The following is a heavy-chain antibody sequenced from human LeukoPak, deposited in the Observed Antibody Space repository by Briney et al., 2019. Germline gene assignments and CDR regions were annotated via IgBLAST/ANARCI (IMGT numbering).Heavy chain of an antibody. CDR2: ISSSGGTI. Sequence: GGSLRLSCAASGFTFSDYYMSWIRQAPGKGLEWVSYISSSGGTIYFADSVKDRFTISRDNAKNSLDLQMNSLRAEDTAMYYCARGGSSGYWGYFDYWGQGTLVTVSS. CDR3: ARGGSSGYWGYFDY. CDR1: GFTFSDYY. J-gene: IGHJ4*02. V-gene: IGHV3-11*01. D-gene: IGHD3-22*01.